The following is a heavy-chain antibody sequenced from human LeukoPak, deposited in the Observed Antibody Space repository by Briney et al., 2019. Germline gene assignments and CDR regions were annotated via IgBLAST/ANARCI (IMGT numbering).Heavy chain of an antibody. J-gene: IGHJ4*02. V-gene: IGHV3-20*04. CDR2: INWNGGST. CDR3: ARLEELGAGRIFDY. CDR1: GFTFDDYG. D-gene: IGHD3-10*01. Sequence: GESLRLSCAASGFTFDDYGMSWVRQAPGKGLEWVSGINWNGGSTGYADSVKGRFTISRDNAKNSLYLQMNSLRAEDTALYYCARLEELGAGRIFDYWGQGTLVTVSS.